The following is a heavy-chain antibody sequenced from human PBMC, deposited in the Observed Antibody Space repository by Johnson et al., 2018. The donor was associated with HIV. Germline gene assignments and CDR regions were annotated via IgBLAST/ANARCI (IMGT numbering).Heavy chain of an antibody. CDR3: TTGLTIFRVVILDAFDI. Sequence: VQLVESGGGLIQPGGSLRLSCAASGFSFSSTWMTWVRQAPGKGLAWVAFINADGSAKTYMDSARGRFTISRDNAENSLFLQIHSLRAEDTAVYYCTTGLTIFRVVILDAFDIWGQGTMVTVSS. V-gene: IGHV3-7*05. CDR2: INADGSAK. CDR1: GFSFSSTW. D-gene: IGHD3-3*01. J-gene: IGHJ3*02.